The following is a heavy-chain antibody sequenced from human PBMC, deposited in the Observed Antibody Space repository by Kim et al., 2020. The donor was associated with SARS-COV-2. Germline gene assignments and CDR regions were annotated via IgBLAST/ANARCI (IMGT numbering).Heavy chain of an antibody. V-gene: IGHV4-61*02. J-gene: IGHJ6*02. CDR2: IYTSGST. Sequence: SETLSLTCTVSGGSISSGSYYWSWIRQPAGKGLEWIGRIYTSGSTNYNPSLKSRVTISVDTSKNQFSLKLSSVTAADTAVYYCARENGAEGGDWGPGFDGMDVWGQGTTRTVSS. D-gene: IGHD2-21*02. CDR1: GGSISSGSYY. CDR3: ARENGAEGGDWGPGFDGMDV.